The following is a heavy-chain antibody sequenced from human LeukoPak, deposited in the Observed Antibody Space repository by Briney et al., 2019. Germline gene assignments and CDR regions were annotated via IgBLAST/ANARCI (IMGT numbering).Heavy chain of an antibody. CDR2: ISSSGSTI. J-gene: IGHJ6*02. V-gene: IGHV3-48*01. CDR1: GFTFSSYS. CDR3: AKDRPNDYSSGWSLLDV. Sequence: PGGSLRLSCAASGFTFSSYSMNWVRQAPGKGLEWVSYISSSGSTIYYADSVKGRFTISRDTAKNSLYLQMNSLRAEDTAVYYCAKDRPNDYSSGWSLLDVWGQGTTVTVSS. D-gene: IGHD6-19*01.